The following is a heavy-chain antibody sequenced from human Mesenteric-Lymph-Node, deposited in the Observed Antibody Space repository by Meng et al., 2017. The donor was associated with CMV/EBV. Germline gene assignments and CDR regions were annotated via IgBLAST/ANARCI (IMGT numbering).Heavy chain of an antibody. CDR3: ARGGRGYFDWLLTDSYYYYYGMDV. V-gene: IGHV3-21*01. CDR1: GFTFSNYW. D-gene: IGHD3-9*01. CDR2: ISSSSSYI. Sequence: GESLKISCAASGFTFSNYWMHWVRQAPGKGLVWVSSISSSSSYIYYADSVKGRFTISRDNSKNTLYLQMNSLRAEDTAVYYCARGGRGYFDWLLTDSYYYYYGMDVWGQGTTVTVSS. J-gene: IGHJ6*02.